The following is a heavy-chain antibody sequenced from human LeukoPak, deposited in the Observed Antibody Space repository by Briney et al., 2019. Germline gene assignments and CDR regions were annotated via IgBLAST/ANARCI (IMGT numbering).Heavy chain of an antibody. CDR1: GYTLTELS. J-gene: IGHJ4*02. D-gene: IGHD1-26*01. CDR3: ATALYSGSYPPFDY. Sequence: ASVKVSCKVSGYTLTELSMHWVRQAPGKGLEWMGGFDPEDGETIYAQKFQGRVTMTEDTSTDTAYMELSSLRSEDTAVYYCATALYSGSYPPFDYWGQGTLVTVSS. V-gene: IGHV1-24*01. CDR2: FDPEDGET.